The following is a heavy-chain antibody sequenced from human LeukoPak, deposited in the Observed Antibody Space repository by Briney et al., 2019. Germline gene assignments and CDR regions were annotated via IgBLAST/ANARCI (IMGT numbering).Heavy chain of an antibody. CDR1: GFTFASYA. Sequence: GGSLRLSCAASGFTFASYAMSWVRQAPGKGLEWVGRIKSKTDGGTTDYAAPAKGRFTISRDDSKNTLYLQMNSLKTEDTAVYYCTTVYTLGYCSSTSCSVGNYWGQGTLVTVSS. J-gene: IGHJ4*02. V-gene: IGHV3-15*01. D-gene: IGHD2-2*01. CDR2: IKSKTDGGTT. CDR3: TTVYTLGYCSSTSCSVGNY.